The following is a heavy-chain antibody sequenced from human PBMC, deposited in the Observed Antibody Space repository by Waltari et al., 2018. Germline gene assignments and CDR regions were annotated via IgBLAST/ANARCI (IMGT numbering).Heavy chain of an antibody. CDR2: IYSGGIT. J-gene: IGHJ4*02. CDR3: ARVYGQY. Sequence: EVQLVESGGGLIQPGGSLRLSCAASGFSVSSNYMSWVRQAPGKGLEWVSVIYSGGITYYADSVKGRFTIYRDDTKNTVYLQMNSLRAEDTAMYYCARVYGQYWGQGTLVTVSS. D-gene: IGHD3-10*01. V-gene: IGHV3-53*01. CDR1: GFSVSSNY.